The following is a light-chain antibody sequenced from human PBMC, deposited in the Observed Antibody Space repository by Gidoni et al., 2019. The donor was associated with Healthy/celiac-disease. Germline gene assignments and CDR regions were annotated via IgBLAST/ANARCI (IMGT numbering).Light chain of an antibody. Sequence: DIQMTQSPSSLSASVGDRVTITCRASQGISNYLAWYQQKPGKVPKLLIYAASTLQSGVPSRFSGSGSGTDFTLTIRSLQPEDVATYYCQKYNSAPPWTFGQGTQVEIK. J-gene: IGKJ1*01. CDR2: AAS. CDR1: QGISNY. V-gene: IGKV1-27*01. CDR3: QKYNSAPPWT.